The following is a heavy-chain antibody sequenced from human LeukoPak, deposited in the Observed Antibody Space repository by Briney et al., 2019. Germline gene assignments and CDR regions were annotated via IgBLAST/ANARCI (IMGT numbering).Heavy chain of an antibody. D-gene: IGHD3-10*01. V-gene: IGHV3-23*01. J-gene: IGHJ4*02. CDR3: AKGVRYYYGSGSYPTDY. CDR1: GFTFSSYA. CDR2: ISGSGGST. Sequence: PGGSLRLSCAASGFTFSSYAVSWVRQAPGKGLEWVSAISGSGGSTYYADSVKGRFTISRDNSKNTLYLQMNSLRAEDTAVYYCAKGVRYYYGSGSYPTDYWGQGTLVTVSS.